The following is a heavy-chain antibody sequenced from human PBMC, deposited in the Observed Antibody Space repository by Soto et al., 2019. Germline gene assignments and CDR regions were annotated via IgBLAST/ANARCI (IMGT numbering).Heavy chain of an antibody. CDR2: IYYSGST. J-gene: IGHJ5*02. Sequence: QVQLQESGPGLVKPSETLSLTCTVSGGSVSSGSYYWSWIRQPPGKGLEWIGYIYYSGSTNYHPSLKSRVTISVDTSKNQFSLKLSSVTAADTAVYYCARALMYSSGWCWFDPWGQGTLVTVSS. CDR3: ARALMYSSGWCWFDP. CDR1: GGSVSSGSYY. D-gene: IGHD6-19*01. V-gene: IGHV4-61*01.